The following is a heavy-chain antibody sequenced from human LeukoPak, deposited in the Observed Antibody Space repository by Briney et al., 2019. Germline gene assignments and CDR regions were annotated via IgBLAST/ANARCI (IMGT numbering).Heavy chain of an antibody. CDR1: GFTFSSYA. CDR2: ISGSGGST. Sequence: QPGGSLRLSCAASGFTFSSYAMSWVRQAPGKGLEWVSAISGSGGSTYYADSVKGRFTISRDNSKNTLYLQMNNLRVDDTAVYYCARSLRVRGVPDYMDVWGKGTTVTVYS. J-gene: IGHJ6*03. D-gene: IGHD3-10*01. V-gene: IGHV3-23*01. CDR3: ARSLRVRGVPDYMDV.